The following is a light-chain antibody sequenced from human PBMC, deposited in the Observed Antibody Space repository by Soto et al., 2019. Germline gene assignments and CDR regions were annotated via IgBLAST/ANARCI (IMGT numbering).Light chain of an antibody. V-gene: IGKV3-20*01. J-gene: IGKJ3*01. CDR2: GES. CDR1: QSLAGNY. Sequence: DIVLTQSPGTLSLSPGETATLSCRASQSLAGNYLAWYQQKPGQAPRLLISGESSRATGIPDRFSGSGSGTDFTLTISRLEPEDFAVYYCQQYVSKTTFGPGTKVDIK. CDR3: QQYVSKTT.